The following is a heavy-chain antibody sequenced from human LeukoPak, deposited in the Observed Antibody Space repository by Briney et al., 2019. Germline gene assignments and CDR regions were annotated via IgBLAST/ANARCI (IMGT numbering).Heavy chain of an antibody. CDR3: AKGGRARNYYGSSGHWFDP. V-gene: IGHV4-59*01. CDR2: IYYSGST. CDR1: GGSISSYY. Sequence: SETLSLTCTVSGGSISSYYWSWIRQPPGKGLEWIGYIYYSGSTNYNPSLKSRVTISVDTSKNQFSLKLSSVTAADTAVYYCAKGGRARNYYGSSGHWFDPWGQGTLVTVSS. D-gene: IGHD3-22*01. J-gene: IGHJ5*02.